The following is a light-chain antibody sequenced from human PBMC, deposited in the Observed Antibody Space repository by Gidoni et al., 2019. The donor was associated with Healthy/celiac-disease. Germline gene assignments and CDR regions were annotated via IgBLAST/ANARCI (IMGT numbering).Light chain of an antibody. J-gene: IGKJ1*01. CDR2: GAS. Sequence: EIVLTQSPGTLSLSPGERATLSCRASQSVSSSYLAWYQQKPGQAPRLLFYGASSRATGIPDRFSGSGSGTDFTLTISRLAPEDFAVYYCQQYGSSPWTFGQGTKVEIK. CDR1: QSVSSSY. V-gene: IGKV3-20*01. CDR3: QQYGSSPWT.